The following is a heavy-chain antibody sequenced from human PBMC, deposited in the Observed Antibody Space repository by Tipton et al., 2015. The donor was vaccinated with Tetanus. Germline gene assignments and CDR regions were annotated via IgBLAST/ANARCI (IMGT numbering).Heavy chain of an antibody. Sequence: QMQLVQSGAEMKKPGASVKVSCKASGYTFTGYYIYWVRQAPGQGLEWMGWIDPNSGGTVYAQKFQGRVTMTRDTSISTAYMGLRSLRFADTAVYYCARDRGDYIYYGMDVWGPGTTVTVS. D-gene: IGHD3-22*01. CDR2: IDPNSGGT. CDR1: GYTFTGYY. CDR3: ARDRGDYIYYGMDV. J-gene: IGHJ6*02. V-gene: IGHV1-2*02.